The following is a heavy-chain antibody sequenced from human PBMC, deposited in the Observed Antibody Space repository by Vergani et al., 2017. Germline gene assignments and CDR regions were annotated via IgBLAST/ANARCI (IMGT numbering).Heavy chain of an antibody. CDR3: ARSLWGNDAFDI. Sequence: QVQLQESGPGLVKPSETLSLTCTVSGGSISSYYWSWIRQPPGKGLEWIWYIYYSGSTNYNPSLKSRVTISVDTSKNQFSLKLSSVAAADTAVYYCARSLWGNDAFDIWGQGTMVTVSS. CDR2: IYYSGST. D-gene: IGHD3-16*01. J-gene: IGHJ3*02. V-gene: IGHV4-59*01. CDR1: GGSISSYY.